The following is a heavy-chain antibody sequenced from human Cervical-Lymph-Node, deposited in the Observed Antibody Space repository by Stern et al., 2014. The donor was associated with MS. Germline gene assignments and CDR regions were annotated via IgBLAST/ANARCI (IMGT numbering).Heavy chain of an antibody. J-gene: IGHJ6*02. CDR1: GFTFSSYG. Sequence: VQLVESGGGVVQPGGSLRLSCAASGFTFSSYGIHWVRQAPGKGLEWVAVISHDGSNKYHADSVKCRFTISRDKSKNTLSLQMNSLRAEDTAVYYCARDRSLEYRNNYGYFYHGMDVWGQGTTVTVSS. V-gene: IGHV3-30*03. CDR2: ISHDGSNK. CDR3: ARDRSLEYRNNYGYFYHGMDV. D-gene: IGHD3-16*01.